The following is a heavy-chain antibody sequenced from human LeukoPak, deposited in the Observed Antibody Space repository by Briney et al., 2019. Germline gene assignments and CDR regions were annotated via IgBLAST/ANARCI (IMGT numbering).Heavy chain of an antibody. Sequence: SETLSLTCAVYGGSFSGYYWSWIRQPPGKGLEWIGEINHSGSTNYNPPLKSRVTISVDTSKNQFSLKLSSVTAADTAVYYCARRSAMGATEWFDPWGQGTLVTVSS. D-gene: IGHD2-2*01. CDR2: INHSGST. V-gene: IGHV4-34*01. J-gene: IGHJ5*02. CDR1: GGSFSGYY. CDR3: ARRSAMGATEWFDP.